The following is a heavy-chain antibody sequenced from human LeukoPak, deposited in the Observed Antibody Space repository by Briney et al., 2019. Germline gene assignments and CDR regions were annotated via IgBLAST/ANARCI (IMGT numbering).Heavy chain of an antibody. CDR1: GFTLTQIS. D-gene: IGHD3-16*01. CDR3: AAGSVMDADYLDY. Sequence: ASVKVSCKVSGFTLTQISIHWVRQAPGKGLEWMGGFEPEDGETNYAQKFQGRVTMTEDTPTDTAYMELSSLISEDTAVYFCAAGSVMDADYLDYWGQGTLVTVSS. V-gene: IGHV1-24*01. CDR2: FEPEDGET. J-gene: IGHJ4*02.